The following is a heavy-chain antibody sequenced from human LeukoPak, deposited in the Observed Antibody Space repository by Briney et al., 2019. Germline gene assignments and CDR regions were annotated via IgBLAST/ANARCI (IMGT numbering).Heavy chain of an antibody. CDR2: FIPMVGIA. CDR1: GRTFSRNA. V-gene: IGHV1-69*04. D-gene: IGHD2/OR15-2a*01. Sequence: ASVKVSCKASGRTFSRNAISWVRQAPGQGLEWMGRFIPMVGIATYAQKFQGRVTITEDRSTNTAYMEMSSLRTDDSAVYYCARIQAIGVPVAIDAYYSYGMDVWGQGTAVTVSS. J-gene: IGHJ6*02. CDR3: ARIQAIGVPVAIDAYYSYGMDV.